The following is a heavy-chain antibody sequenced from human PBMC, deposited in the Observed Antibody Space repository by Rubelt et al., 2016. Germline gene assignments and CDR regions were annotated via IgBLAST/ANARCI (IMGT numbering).Heavy chain of an antibody. J-gene: IGHJ4*02. CDR3: ARHAEQQPSRF. D-gene: IGHD6-13*01. CDR2: IYYSGST. V-gene: IGHV4-39*01. Sequence: QVQLQESGPGLVKPSETLSLTCTASGGSISSGGYYWSWIRQHPGKGLEWIGSIYYSGSTYYNPSLKVGFTISVDTSKNQFSLKLSSVTAADTAVYYCARHAEQQPSRFWGQGTLVTVSS. CDR1: GGSISSGGYY.